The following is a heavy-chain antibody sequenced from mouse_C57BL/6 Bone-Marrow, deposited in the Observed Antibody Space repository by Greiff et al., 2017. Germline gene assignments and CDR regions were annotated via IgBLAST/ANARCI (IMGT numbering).Heavy chain of an antibody. J-gene: IGHJ2*01. CDR1: GFNIKDDY. Sequence: EVQLQQSGAELVRPGASVKLSCTASGFNIKDDYIHWVKQSPEQGLEWIGWIDPEIGDTEYASKFQGKATITSDTSSNTAYLQLSSLTSDDTAVDYCSSFDGNYFDFWGQGTPLTVAS. CDR3: SSFDGNYFDF. CDR2: IDPEIGDT. D-gene: IGHD2-3*01. V-gene: IGHV14-4*01.